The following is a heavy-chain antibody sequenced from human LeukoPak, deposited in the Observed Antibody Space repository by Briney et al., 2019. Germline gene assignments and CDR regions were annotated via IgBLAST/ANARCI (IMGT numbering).Heavy chain of an antibody. V-gene: IGHV5-51*01. D-gene: IGHD7-27*01. CDR2: IYPTDSDT. CDR3: ARHDLTGSYFDF. J-gene: IGHJ4*02. CDR1: GYSFTNYW. Sequence: GESLKISCKGSGYSFTNYWIGWVRQMPGKGLEWMGIIYPTDSDTRYRPSFQGQVTMSVDRPTNTAYLQWSSLKASDTAMYYCARHDLTGSYFDFWGQGTLVTVSS.